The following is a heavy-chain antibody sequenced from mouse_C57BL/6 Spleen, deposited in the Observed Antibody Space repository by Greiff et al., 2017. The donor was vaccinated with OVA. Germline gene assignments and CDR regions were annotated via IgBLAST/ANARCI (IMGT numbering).Heavy chain of an antibody. D-gene: IGHD1-1*01. V-gene: IGHV1-81*01. CDR3: ARCRRSSYDYYAMDY. CDR1: GYTFTSYG. CDR2: IYPRSGNT. Sequence: QVQLQQSGAELARPGASVKLSCKASGYTFTSYGISWVKQRTGQGLEWIGEIYPRSGNTYYNEKFKGKATLTADKSSSTAYMELRSLTSEDSAVYFCARCRRSSYDYYAMDYWGQGTSVTVSS. J-gene: IGHJ4*01.